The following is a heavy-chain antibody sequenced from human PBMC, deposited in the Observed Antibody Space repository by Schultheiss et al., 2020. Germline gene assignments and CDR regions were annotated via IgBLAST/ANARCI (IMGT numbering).Heavy chain of an antibody. CDR1: GFTFSSYS. V-gene: IGHV3-48*02. CDR3: ARDVAPYDSSGYYYVTPRYYYYMDV. J-gene: IGHJ6*03. Sequence: GGSLRLSCAASGFTFSSYSMNWVRQAPGKGLEWVSAISGRGGSTYYADSVKGRFTISRDNAKNSLYLQMNSLRDEDTAVYYCARDVAPYDSSGYYYVTPRYYYYMDVWGKGTTVTVSS. D-gene: IGHD3-22*01. CDR2: ISGRGGST.